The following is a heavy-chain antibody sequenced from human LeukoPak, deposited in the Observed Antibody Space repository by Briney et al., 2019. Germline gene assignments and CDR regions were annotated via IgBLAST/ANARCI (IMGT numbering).Heavy chain of an antibody. D-gene: IGHD1-26*01. CDR1: GFTFSSYE. CDR2: ISSSGSTI. V-gene: IGHV3-48*03. J-gene: IGHJ1*01. Sequence: GGSLRLSCAASGFTFSSYEMNWVRQAPGKGLEWVSCISSSGSTIYYADSVKGRFTISRDNAKNSLYLQMNSLRAEDTAVYYCARDGWYSGSYSYFQHWGQGTLVTVSS. CDR3: ARDGWYSGSYSYFQH.